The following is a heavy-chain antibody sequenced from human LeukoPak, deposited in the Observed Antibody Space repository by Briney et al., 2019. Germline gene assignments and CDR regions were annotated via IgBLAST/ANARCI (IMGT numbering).Heavy chain of an antibody. Sequence: SETLSLTCTVSGGSIRGTYYWAWIRQPPGMGLEWIGYIYYTGITYYNPSLKSRVTISVDTSKKHFSLKLTSVTAAGTAVYYCATWDSNSAQGFDPWGPGTLITVSS. V-gene: IGHV4-39*02. D-gene: IGHD2/OR15-2a*01. J-gene: IGHJ5*02. CDR2: IYYTGIT. CDR1: GGSIRGTYY. CDR3: ATWDSNSAQGFDP.